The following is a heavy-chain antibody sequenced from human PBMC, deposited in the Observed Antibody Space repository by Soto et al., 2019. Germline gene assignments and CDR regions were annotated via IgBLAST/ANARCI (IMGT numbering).Heavy chain of an antibody. CDR1: GYSFTSYW. J-gene: IGHJ6*01. V-gene: IGHV5-51*01. Sequence: GESLKISCKGSGYSFTSYWIGWVRQMPGKGLEWMGIIYPGDSDTRYSPSFQGQVTISADKSISTAYLQWSSLKASDTAMYYCARLRGEAVLGRWYYYYGMDAWGQRATVTV. D-gene: IGHD3-10*01. CDR3: ARLRGEAVLGRWYYYYGMDA. CDR2: IYPGDSDT.